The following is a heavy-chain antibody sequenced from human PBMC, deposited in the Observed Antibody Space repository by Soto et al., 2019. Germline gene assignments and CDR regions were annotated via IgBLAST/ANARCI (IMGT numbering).Heavy chain of an antibody. J-gene: IGHJ5*02. CDR1: GGSISSGDYY. D-gene: IGHD6-13*01. V-gene: IGHV4-30-4*01. CDR2: IYYSGST. Sequence: SETLSLTCTVSGGSISSGDYYWSWIRQPPGKGLEWIGYIYYSGSTYYNPSLKSRVTISVDTSKNQFSLKLSSVTAADTAVYYCARGRPIGYNWFDPWGQGTLVTVSS. CDR3: ARGRPIGYNWFDP.